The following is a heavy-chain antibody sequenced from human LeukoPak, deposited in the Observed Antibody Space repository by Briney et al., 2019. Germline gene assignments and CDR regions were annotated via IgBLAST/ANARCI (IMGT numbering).Heavy chain of an antibody. J-gene: IGHJ1*01. V-gene: IGHV1-8*01. CDR3: ARVSSIWTPYFQH. CDR2: MNPNSGNT. D-gene: IGHD3/OR15-3a*01. CDR1: GYTFTSYD. Sequence: ASVTVSCKASGYTFTSYDINWVRQATGQGLEWMGWMNPNSGNTGYAKKFQGRVTMTRNNSITTAYMQLSSLRSEDTAVYYCARVSSIWTPYFQHWGQGTLVTVSS.